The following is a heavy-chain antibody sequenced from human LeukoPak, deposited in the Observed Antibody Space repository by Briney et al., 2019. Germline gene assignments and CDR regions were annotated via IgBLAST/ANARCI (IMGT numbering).Heavy chain of an antibody. CDR2: IYSGGNT. V-gene: IGHV3-53*05. Sequence: GGSLRLSCAASGFTVSSNYMSWVRQAPGKGLEWVSVIYSGGNTYYADSVKGRFTISRDNSKSTLYLQMNSLRAEDTAVYYCAKDLITNPVRGVRFFDAFDIWGQGTMVTVSS. CDR3: AKDLITNPVRGVRFFDAFDI. D-gene: IGHD3-22*01. J-gene: IGHJ3*02. CDR1: GFTVSSNY.